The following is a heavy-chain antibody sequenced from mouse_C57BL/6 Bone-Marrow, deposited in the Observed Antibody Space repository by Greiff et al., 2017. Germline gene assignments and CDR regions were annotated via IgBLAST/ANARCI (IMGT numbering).Heavy chain of an antibody. CDR3: ARRRGYYPYYFDY. CDR2: ISSGSSTI. J-gene: IGHJ2*01. V-gene: IGHV5-17*01. D-gene: IGHD2-3*01. CDR1: GFTFSDYG. Sequence: EVMLVESGGGLVKPGGSLKLSCAASGFTFSDYGMHWVRQAPEKGLEWVAYISSGSSTIYYADTVKGRFTISRDNAKNTLFLQMTSLRSEDTAMYYWARRRGYYPYYFDYWGQGTTLTVSS.